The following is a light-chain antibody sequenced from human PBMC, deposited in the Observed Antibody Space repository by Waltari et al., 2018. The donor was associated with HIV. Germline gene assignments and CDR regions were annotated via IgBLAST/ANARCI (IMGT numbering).Light chain of an antibody. Sequence: STALPQPPSVSVSPGHTARITSSGDALAEPSAYWYLQNSGRAPLCIIYEDNKRPYGIPAKFSGSTSGTVAALTISGAQAGDEGDYFCYSTDLLKNQGMFGGGTRLTVL. CDR3: YSTDLLKNQGM. V-gene: IGLV3-10*01. CDR2: EDN. CDR1: ALAEPS. J-gene: IGLJ3*02.